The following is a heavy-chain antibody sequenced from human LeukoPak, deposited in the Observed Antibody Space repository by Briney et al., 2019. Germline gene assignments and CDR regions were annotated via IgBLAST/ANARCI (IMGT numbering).Heavy chain of an antibody. D-gene: IGHD4/OR15-4a*01. J-gene: IGHJ6*02. CDR1: GFTFSSYA. V-gene: IGHV3-30-3*01. CDR2: ISYDGSNT. Sequence: GGSLRLSWAASGFTFSSYAMHWVRQAPGKGLEWVAVISYDGSNTDYADSVKGRFTISRDNSKNTLYLQMDSLRAEDTAVYYCARARVQSAYYYYYGMDVWGQGTTVTVSS. CDR3: ARARVQSAYYYYYGMDV.